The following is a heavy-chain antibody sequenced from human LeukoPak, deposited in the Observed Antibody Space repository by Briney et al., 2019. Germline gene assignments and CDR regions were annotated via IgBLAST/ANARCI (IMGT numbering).Heavy chain of an antibody. CDR2: INEDGSEK. J-gene: IGHJ4*02. CDR3: VRVRYFGSGSYQVGDY. D-gene: IGHD3-10*01. V-gene: IGHV3-7*03. CDR1: GFTFSSYW. Sequence: GGSLRLSCSASGFTFSSYWMSWVRQAPEKGLEWVANINEDGSEKYYGDSVRGRFTISRDNAKNSLYLQMNSLRAEDTAVYYCVRVRYFGSGSYQVGDYWGQGSLVTVSS.